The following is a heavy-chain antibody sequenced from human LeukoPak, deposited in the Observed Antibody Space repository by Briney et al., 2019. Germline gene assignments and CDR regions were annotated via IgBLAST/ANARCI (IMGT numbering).Heavy chain of an antibody. J-gene: IGHJ6*02. CDR1: GFTFSSYG. D-gene: IGHD3-10*01. V-gene: IGHV3-30*18. Sequence: GGSLRLSCAASGFTFSSYGMHWVRQAPDKGLEWVAVISYDGSSKYYADSVKGRFTISRDNSKNTLYLQMKSLRAEDTAVYYCAKDRGSGRSYGMDVWGQGTTVTVSS. CDR2: ISYDGSSK. CDR3: AKDRGSGRSYGMDV.